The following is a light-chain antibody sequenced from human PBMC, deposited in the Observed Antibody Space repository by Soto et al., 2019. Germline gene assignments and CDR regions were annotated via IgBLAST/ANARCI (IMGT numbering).Light chain of an antibody. CDR1: SSDVGGYKY. CDR3: SSYVGGNNMI. V-gene: IGLV2-8*01. Sequence: QSALTQPPSASGSPGQSVTISCTGTSSDVGGYKYVSWYQQDPGKAPKLLIYEVDQRPSGVPDRFSGSKSGNTASLTVSGLQAEYEADYYCSSYVGGNNMIFGGGTKLTVL. J-gene: IGLJ2*01. CDR2: EVD.